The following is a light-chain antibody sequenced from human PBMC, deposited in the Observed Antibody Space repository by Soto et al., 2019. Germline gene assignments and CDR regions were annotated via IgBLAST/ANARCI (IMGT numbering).Light chain of an antibody. V-gene: IGKV1-5*03. Sequence: DIQMTQSPSTLSASVGDRVTITCRASQTITSWLAWYQQKPGKAPTLLIYKASSLESGVPSRFSGSGSGTEFTLTISSLQPDDFAAYYCQQYEIYPITFGQGTRLEIK. J-gene: IGKJ5*01. CDR3: QQYEIYPIT. CDR1: QTITSW. CDR2: KAS.